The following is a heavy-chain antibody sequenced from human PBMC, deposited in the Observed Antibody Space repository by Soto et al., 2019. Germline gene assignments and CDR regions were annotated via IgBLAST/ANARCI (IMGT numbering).Heavy chain of an antibody. D-gene: IGHD3-22*01. V-gene: IGHV3-15*01. Sequence: TVGFLRLSCAASGVTFINAWMSWVRQAQGKGLEWVGRIKGEADGGTTDYAAPVKGRITISRDHSKDTLYLQMNSLKTEDTAVYYCTTGLSNGYYNFDYWGQGTPVTVSS. J-gene: IGHJ4*02. CDR3: TTGLSNGYYNFDY. CDR1: GVTFINAW. CDR2: IKGEADGGTT.